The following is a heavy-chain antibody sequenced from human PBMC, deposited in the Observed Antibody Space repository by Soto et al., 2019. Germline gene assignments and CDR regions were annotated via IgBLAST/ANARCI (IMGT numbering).Heavy chain of an antibody. CDR2: IYPGDSDT. CDR3: ARRNVRHRDIVVVVAATPGHDAFDI. V-gene: IGHV5-51*01. J-gene: IGHJ3*02. CDR1: GYSFTSYW. Sequence: GESLMISCKGSGYSFTSYWIGWVRQMPGKGLEWMGLIYPGDSDTRYSPSFQGQVTISADKSISTAYLQWSSLKASDTAMYYCARRNVRHRDIVVVVAATPGHDAFDIWGQGTMVTVSS. D-gene: IGHD2-15*01.